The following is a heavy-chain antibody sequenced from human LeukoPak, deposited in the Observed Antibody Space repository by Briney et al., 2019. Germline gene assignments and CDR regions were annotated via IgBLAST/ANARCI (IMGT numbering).Heavy chain of an antibody. CDR1: GFTFSSYA. CDR2: ISGRDGRT. Sequence: GGSLRLSCAASGFTFSSYAMSWVRQAPGRGLEWVSAISGRDGRTYYTDSVKGRFTISRDNSRDTLYLQMNSLRAEDTAVYYCAKDLILAGYQPFDYWGQGTLVTVSS. J-gene: IGHJ4*02. V-gene: IGHV3-23*01. CDR3: AKDLILAGYQPFDY. D-gene: IGHD3-9*01.